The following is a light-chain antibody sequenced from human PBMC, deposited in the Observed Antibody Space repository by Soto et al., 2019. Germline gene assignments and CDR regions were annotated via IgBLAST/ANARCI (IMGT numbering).Light chain of an antibody. V-gene: IGKV1-8*01. CDR2: AAF. CDR1: QGISSY. Sequence: AIRMTQSPSSLSASTGHRVTITCRASQGISSYLAWYQQKPGKAPRLLIYAAFTLQSGVQSRFSGSGSGTHFTLTISCLQSEDFATYYCQQYYSYPPACGAGTKVDIK. CDR3: QQYYSYPPA. J-gene: IGKJ3*01.